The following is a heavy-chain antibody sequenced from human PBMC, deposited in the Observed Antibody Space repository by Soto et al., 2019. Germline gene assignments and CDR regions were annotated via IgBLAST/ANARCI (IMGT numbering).Heavy chain of an antibody. CDR1: VYPFTGYY. D-gene: IGHD4-17*01. CDR3: ARDLDYGGSFDS. V-gene: IGHV1-2*04. J-gene: IGHJ4*02. CDR2: INPNSGDT. Sequence: ASVKVSCKASVYPFTGYYMNWVRQAPGQGLEWMGWINPNSGDTNYAQKFQGWVTMTTDTSISTAYMELSRLTSDDTAVYYCARDLDYGGSFDSWGQGTLVTVSS.